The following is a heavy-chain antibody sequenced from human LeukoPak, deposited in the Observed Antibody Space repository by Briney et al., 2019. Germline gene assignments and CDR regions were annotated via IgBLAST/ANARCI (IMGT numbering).Heavy chain of an antibody. Sequence: PSETLSLTCTVSGDSVSSGSPYWSWIRQPPGKGLECIGYISNSGSTNYNPSLKSRVTISVDTSKSQLSLNLNSVTAADTAVYYSARSYYDFWSGSYYYYMDGWGKGTTVTVSS. D-gene: IGHD3-3*01. CDR3: ARSYYDFWSGSYYYYMDG. J-gene: IGHJ6*03. CDR2: ISNSGST. CDR1: GDSVSSGSPY. V-gene: IGHV4-61*01.